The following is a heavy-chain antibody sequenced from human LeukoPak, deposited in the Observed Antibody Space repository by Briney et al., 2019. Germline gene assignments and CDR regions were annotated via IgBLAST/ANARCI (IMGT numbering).Heavy chain of an antibody. CDR2: IYHSGST. Sequence: SQTLSLTCAVSGGSISSGGYSWSWIRQPPGKGLEWIGYIYHSGSTYYNPSLKSRVTISVDRSKNQFSLKLSSVTAADTAVYYCASGDFWSGIDYWGQGTLVTVSS. CDR1: GGSISSGGYS. J-gene: IGHJ4*02. D-gene: IGHD3-3*01. V-gene: IGHV4-30-2*01. CDR3: ASGDFWSGIDY.